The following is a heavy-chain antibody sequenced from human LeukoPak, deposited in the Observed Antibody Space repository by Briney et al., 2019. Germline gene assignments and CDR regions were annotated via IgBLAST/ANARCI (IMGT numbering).Heavy chain of an antibody. J-gene: IGHJ4*02. CDR1: GFTFSSYA. CDR3: ARDGDCTNGVCYLFDY. V-gene: IGHV3-30*01. Sequence: GRSLRLSCAASGFTFSSYAMHWVRQAPGKGLEWVAVISYDGSNKYYADSVKGRLTISRDNSKNTLYLQMNSLRAEDTAVYYCARDGDCTNGVCYLFDYWGQGTLVTVSS. CDR2: ISYDGSNK. D-gene: IGHD2-8*01.